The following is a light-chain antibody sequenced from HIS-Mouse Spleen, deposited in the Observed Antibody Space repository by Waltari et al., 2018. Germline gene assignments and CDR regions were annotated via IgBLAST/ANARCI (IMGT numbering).Light chain of an antibody. J-gene: IGKJ3*01. CDR1: QGISNY. V-gene: IGKV1-27*01. Sequence: DIQMTQSPSSLSASGGDRVTITCRASQGISNYLAWYQQKPGKVPKLLIYAASTLQSGVPSRFSGSGSGTDFTLTISSLQPEDVATYYCQKYNSAPRVTFGPGTKVDIK. CDR3: QKYNSAPRVT. CDR2: AAS.